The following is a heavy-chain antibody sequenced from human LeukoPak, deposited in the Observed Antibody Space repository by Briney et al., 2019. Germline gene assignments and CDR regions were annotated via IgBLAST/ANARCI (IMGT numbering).Heavy chain of an antibody. CDR1: GFTFSSYA. CDR2: ISYDGSNK. D-gene: IGHD2-15*01. Sequence: GRSLRLSCAASGFTFSSYAMHWVRQAPGKGLEWVAVISYDGSNKYYADSVKGRFTISRDNSKNTLYLQMNSLRAEDTAVYYCARDVAVCYYYYGMDVWGQGTTVTVSS. CDR3: ARDVAVCYYYYGMDV. V-gene: IGHV3-30-3*01. J-gene: IGHJ6*02.